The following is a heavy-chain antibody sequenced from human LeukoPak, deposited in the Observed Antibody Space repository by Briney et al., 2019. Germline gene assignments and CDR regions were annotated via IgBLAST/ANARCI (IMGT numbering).Heavy chain of an antibody. CDR3: ARAVYNSGWYRIDD. CDR1: GGSISGYY. V-gene: IGHV4-4*07. Sequence: PSETLSLTCAVSGGSISGYYWGWIRQPAGKRLEWIGRIYSTGSTNYNPSLESRVTMSVDASKNQFSLKLSSVTAADTAVYYCARAVYNSGWYRIDDWGQGTLVTVSS. J-gene: IGHJ4*02. CDR2: IYSTGST. D-gene: IGHD6-19*01.